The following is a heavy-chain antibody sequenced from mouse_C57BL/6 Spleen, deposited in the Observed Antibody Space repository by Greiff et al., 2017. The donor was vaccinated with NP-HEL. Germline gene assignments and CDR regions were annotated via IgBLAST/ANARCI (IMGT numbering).Heavy chain of an antibody. CDR1: GFTFSDYY. Sequence: EVMLVESEGGLVQPGSSMKLSCTASGFTFSDYYMAWVRQVPEKGLEWVANINYDGSSTYYLDSLKSRFIISRDNAKNILYLQMSSLKSEDTATYYCARAEGYGNPAHYYAMDYWGQGTSVTVSS. V-gene: IGHV5-16*01. D-gene: IGHD2-10*02. J-gene: IGHJ4*01. CDR3: ARAEGYGNPAHYYAMDY. CDR2: INYDGSST.